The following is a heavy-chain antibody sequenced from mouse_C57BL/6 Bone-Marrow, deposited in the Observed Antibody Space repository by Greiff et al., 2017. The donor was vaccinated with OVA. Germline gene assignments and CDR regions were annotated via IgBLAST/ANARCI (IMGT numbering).Heavy chain of an antibody. CDR3: TSPLVFDY. J-gene: IGHJ2*01. CDR2: IDPETGGT. V-gene: IGHV1-15*01. CDR1: GYTFTDYE. Sequence: QVQLKESGAELVRPGASVTLSCKASGYTFTDYEMHWVKQTPVHGLEWIGAIDPETGGTAYNQKFKGKAIQTADKSSSTAYMELRSLTSEDSAVYYCTSPLVFDYWGQGTTLTVSS.